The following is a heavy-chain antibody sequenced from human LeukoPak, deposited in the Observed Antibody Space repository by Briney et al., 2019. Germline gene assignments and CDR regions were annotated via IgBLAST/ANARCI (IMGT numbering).Heavy chain of an antibody. CDR2: IYDSGRT. V-gene: IGHV4-59*01. J-gene: IGHJ4*02. CDR1: GGSISSYY. Sequence: PSETLSLTCTVSGGSISSYYWSWIRQAPGKGVEGIGYIYDSGRTKYNPSLKSRVTISVDTSKNQFSLKLSSVTAADTAVYYCARSYDFWSGYYDYWGQGTLVTVS. D-gene: IGHD3-3*01. CDR3: ARSYDFWSGYYDY.